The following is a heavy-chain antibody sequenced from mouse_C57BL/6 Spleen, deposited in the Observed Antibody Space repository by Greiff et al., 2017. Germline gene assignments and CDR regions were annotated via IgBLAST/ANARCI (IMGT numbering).Heavy chain of an antibody. CDR1: GFSLSTSGMG. CDR3: ARGGGGSSGYFDY. CDR2: IYWDDDN. V-gene: IGHV8-12*01. J-gene: IGHJ2*01. D-gene: IGHD3-2*02. Sequence: QVPLKVSGPGLLQSSPSLSLSCSSSGFSLSTSGMGVSWIRPPPGKGLEWLAHIYWDDDNRNNPSLKSPLTISKATSRNQVFLKITSVDTADTDTYSCARGGGGSSGYFDYWGQGTTLTVSS.